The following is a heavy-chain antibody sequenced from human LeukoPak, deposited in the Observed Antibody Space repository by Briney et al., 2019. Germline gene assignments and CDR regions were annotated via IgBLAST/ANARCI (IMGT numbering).Heavy chain of an antibody. V-gene: IGHV4-59*01. CDR2: IYHSGTT. CDR3: AQKAPYSPGYSQD. D-gene: IGHD2-15*01. Sequence: PSETLSLTCSVSGGSITSYFWTWIRQPPGKGLEWIGYIYHSGTTNYNPSLKSRVTISADTPKNQFSLKLSSVTAADTAVYYCAQKAPYSPGYSQDWGQGTLVTVSS. CDR1: GGSITSYF. J-gene: IGHJ1*01.